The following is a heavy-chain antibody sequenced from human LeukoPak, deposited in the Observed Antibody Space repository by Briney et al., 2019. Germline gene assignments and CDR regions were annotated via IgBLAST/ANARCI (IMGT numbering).Heavy chain of an antibody. D-gene: IGHD2-15*01. Sequence: SETLSLTCTVSGGSISTYYWSWIRQPPGKGLEWIGYIYYSGSTNYNPSLKSRVTISVDTSKNQFSLKLSSVTAADTAVYYCARGSSGGSCYRLWGQGTLVTVSS. CDR2: IYYSGST. CDR1: GGSISTYY. CDR3: ARGSSGGSCYRL. J-gene: IGHJ4*02. V-gene: IGHV4-59*12.